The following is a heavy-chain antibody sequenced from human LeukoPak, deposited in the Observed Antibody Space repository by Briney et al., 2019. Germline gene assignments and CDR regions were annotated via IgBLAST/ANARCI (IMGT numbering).Heavy chain of an antibody. Sequence: PSETLSLTCTVSGGSITSGGYSWNWIRQPAGKGLEWIGRIHTSGSANYNPSLKSRVTFSVDTSKNHSSLNLSSVTAADTAIYYCARTLMPSIHEAFHIWGQGTTVTVSS. CDR2: IHTSGSA. D-gene: IGHD2-2*01. CDR1: GGSITSGGYS. J-gene: IGHJ3*02. V-gene: IGHV4-61*02. CDR3: ARTLMPSIHEAFHI.